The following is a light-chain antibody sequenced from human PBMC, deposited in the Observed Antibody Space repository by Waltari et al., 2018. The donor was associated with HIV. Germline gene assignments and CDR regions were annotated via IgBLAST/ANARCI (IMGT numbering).Light chain of an antibody. CDR2: WAS. Sequence: DIAMTPSPDSLAVSLGGRATITCTSSQSVLSSSNNKNHLAWYQQKPGQPPKLLFYWASIREVGVPDRFTGSGSGTIFNLTVSSLQADDVAVYYCQQFFSFPRTFGQGTKVEI. CDR1: QSVLSSSNNKNH. CDR3: QQFFSFPRT. J-gene: IGKJ1*01. V-gene: IGKV4-1*01.